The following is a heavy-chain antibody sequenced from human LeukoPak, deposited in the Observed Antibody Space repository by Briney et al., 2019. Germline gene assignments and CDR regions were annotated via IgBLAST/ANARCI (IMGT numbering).Heavy chain of an antibody. D-gene: IGHD6-19*01. V-gene: IGHV3-73*01. Sequence: GGSLRLSCAASGFTFSGSTMHWVRQASGKGLEWVGRIRSKANNYATAYAASVKGRFTISRDDSKNTAYLQMHSLKTEDTAVYYCTRRSGDSSSKWFDPWGQGTLVTVSS. J-gene: IGHJ5*02. CDR3: TRRSGDSSSKWFDP. CDR2: IRSKANNYAT. CDR1: GFTFSGST.